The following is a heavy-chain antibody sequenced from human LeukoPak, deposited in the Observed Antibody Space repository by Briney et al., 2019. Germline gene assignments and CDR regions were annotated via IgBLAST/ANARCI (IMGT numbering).Heavy chain of an antibody. CDR1: GFTFSSYA. D-gene: IGHD2-15*01. CDR2: ISYDGSNK. V-gene: IGHV3-30-3*01. Sequence: GGSLRLSCAASGFTFSSYAMHWVRQAPGKGLEWVAVISYDGSNKYYADSVKGRFTISRDNSKNTLYLQMNSLRAEDTAVYYCARPWDIVVVVADPLDYWGQGTLVTVSS. CDR3: ARPWDIVVVVADPLDY. J-gene: IGHJ4*02.